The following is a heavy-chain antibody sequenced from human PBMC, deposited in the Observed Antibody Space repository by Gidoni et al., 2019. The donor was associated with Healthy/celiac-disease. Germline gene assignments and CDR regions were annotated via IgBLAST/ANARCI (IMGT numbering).Heavy chain of an antibody. V-gene: IGHV5-51*01. D-gene: IGHD3-22*01. Sequence: EVQLVQSGAEVKKPGESLKISCKGSGYSFTSYWIGWVRQMPGKGLEWMGIIYPGDSDTRYSPSFQGQVTISADKSISTAYLQWSSLKASDTAMYYCARHSGHRAIVVVTTLDAFDIWGQGTMVTVSS. CDR2: IYPGDSDT. CDR1: GYSFTSYW. J-gene: IGHJ3*02. CDR3: ARHSGHRAIVVVTTLDAFDI.